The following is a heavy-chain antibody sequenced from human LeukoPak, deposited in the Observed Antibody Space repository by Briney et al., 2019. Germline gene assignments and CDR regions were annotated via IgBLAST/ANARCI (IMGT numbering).Heavy chain of an antibody. J-gene: IGHJ5*02. D-gene: IGHD2-2*01. CDR2: VRYDGTDK. CDR1: GFTFSTYW. V-gene: IGHV3-30*02. CDR3: AKESDTGFCSSTSCPPDH. Sequence: GGSLRLSCAASGFTFSTYWMHWVRQAPGKGLEWLAFVRYDGTDKYYADSVRGRFTISRDNSKNTVYLQMNTLRVEDTAMFFCAKESDTGFCSSTSCPPDHWGQGALVTVSS.